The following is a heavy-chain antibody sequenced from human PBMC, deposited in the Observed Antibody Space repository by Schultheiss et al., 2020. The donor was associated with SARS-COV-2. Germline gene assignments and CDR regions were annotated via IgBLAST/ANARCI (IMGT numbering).Heavy chain of an antibody. D-gene: IGHD2-2*01. CDR3: ARAGYCSSTSCQGFDY. V-gene: IGHV3-33*01. CDR1: GFTFSSYG. J-gene: IGHJ4*02. CDR2: IWYDGTNK. Sequence: GESLKISCAASGFTFSSYGMHWVRQAPGKGLEWVAVIWYDGTNKYYGDSVKGRFTISRDNSKNTLYLQMNSLRAEDTAVYYCARAGYCSSTSCQGFDYWGQGTLVTVSS.